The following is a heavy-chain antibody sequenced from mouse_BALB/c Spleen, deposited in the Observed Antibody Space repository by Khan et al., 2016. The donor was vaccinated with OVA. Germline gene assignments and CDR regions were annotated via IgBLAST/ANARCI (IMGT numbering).Heavy chain of an antibody. CDR2: INTYTGEA. J-gene: IGHJ3*01. Sequence: QIQLVQSGPELKKPGETVKISCKASGYTFINFGMNWVKQAPGKDLKWMGWINTYTGEATYADDFKGRFAFSLESSASTAYLQINNLKNEDMATYFCTRRTPDSSGSAWFAYWGQGTLVTVSA. D-gene: IGHD3-2*01. CDR3: TRRTPDSSGSAWFAY. CDR1: GYTFINFG. V-gene: IGHV9-1*02.